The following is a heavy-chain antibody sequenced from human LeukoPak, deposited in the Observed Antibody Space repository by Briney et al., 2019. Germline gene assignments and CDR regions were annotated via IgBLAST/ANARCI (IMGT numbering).Heavy chain of an antibody. V-gene: IGHV4-30-2*01. D-gene: IGHD1-7*01. CDR1: GGSISSGGYY. CDR2: IYHSGST. CDR3: ARDLGGITGTPGAFDI. J-gene: IGHJ3*02. Sequence: PSETLSLTCTVSGGSISSGGYYWSWIRQPPGKGLEWIGYIYHSGSTYYNPSLKSRVTISVDRSKNQFSLKLSSVTAADTAVYYCARDLGGITGTPGAFDIWGQGTMVTVSS.